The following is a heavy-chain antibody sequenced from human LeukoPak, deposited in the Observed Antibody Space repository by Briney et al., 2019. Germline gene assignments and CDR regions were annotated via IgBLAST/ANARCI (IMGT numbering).Heavy chain of an antibody. CDR2: ISSGGSYI. V-gene: IGHV3-21*01. J-gene: IGHJ4*02. CDR3: ARLWVYTYDY. D-gene: IGHD2-21*01. Sequence: GRSLRLSCAASGFTFSSYGMNWVRQAPGKGLEWVSSISSGGSYIYYADSVKGRFTISRDNAKNSLYLQMNSLRAEDTAVYYCARLWVYTYDYWGQGTLVTVSS. CDR1: GFTFSSYG.